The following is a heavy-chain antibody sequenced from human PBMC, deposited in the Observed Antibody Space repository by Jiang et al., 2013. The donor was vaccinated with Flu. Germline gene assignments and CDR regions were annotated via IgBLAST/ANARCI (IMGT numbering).Heavy chain of an antibody. CDR3: AHSQGVVRLYYYGSGSPNAFDI. D-gene: IGHD3-10*01. J-gene: IGHJ3*02. Sequence: KPTQTLTLTCTFSGFSLSTNGVGVGWIRQPPGKALEWLALIYWDDDKRYSPSLKSRLTITKDTSKNQVVLTMTNMDPVDTATYYCAHSQGVVRLYYYGSGSPNAFDIWGQGTMVTVSS. CDR2: IYWDDDK. CDR1: GFSLSTNGVG. V-gene: IGHV2-5*02.